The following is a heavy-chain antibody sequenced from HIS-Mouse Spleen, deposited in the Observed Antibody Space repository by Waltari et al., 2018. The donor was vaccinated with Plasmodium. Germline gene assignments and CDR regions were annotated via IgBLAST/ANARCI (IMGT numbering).Heavy chain of an antibody. CDR3: ARGNSGYSSSWYLFDY. CDR1: GFTVSSTY. CDR2: IYRGGST. D-gene: IGHD6-13*01. J-gene: IGHJ4*02. V-gene: IGHV3-53*02. Sequence: EVQLVETGGSLIQPGWSLRLPCAASGFTVSSTYMSWFRHAPGKGLAWVSVIYRGGSTYYADSVKGRVTISRDNSKNPLYLQMNSRRAEDTAVYYCARGNSGYSSSWYLFDYWGQGTLVTVSS.